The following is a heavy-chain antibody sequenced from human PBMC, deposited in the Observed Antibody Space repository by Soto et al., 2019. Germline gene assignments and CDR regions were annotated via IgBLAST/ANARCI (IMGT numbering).Heavy chain of an antibody. Sequence: GGSLRLSCAASGFTFSSYSMNWVRQAPGKGLEWVSSISSSSSYIYYADSVKGRFTISRDNAKNSLYLQMNSLRAEDTAVYYCAVVENVEWSPIDYWGQGTLVTVSS. CDR2: ISSSSSYI. CDR3: AVVENVEWSPIDY. V-gene: IGHV3-21*01. J-gene: IGHJ4*02. CDR1: GFTFSSYS. D-gene: IGHD3-3*01.